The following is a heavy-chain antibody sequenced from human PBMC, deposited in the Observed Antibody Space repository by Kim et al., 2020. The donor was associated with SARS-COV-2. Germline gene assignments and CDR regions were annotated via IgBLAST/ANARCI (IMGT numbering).Heavy chain of an antibody. CDR3: ADDGSSSWWPGYYYGMDV. D-gene: IGHD6-13*01. Sequence: KCRFTIARDNSKNTLYLQMNSLRAEDTAVYYCADDGSSSWWPGYYYGMDVWGQGTTVTVSS. J-gene: IGHJ6*02. V-gene: IGHV3-23*01.